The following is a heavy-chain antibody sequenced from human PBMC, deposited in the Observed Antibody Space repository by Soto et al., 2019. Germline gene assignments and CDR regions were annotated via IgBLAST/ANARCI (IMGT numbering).Heavy chain of an antibody. Sequence: ASVKVSCKVSGYTLTELSMHWVRQAPGKGLEWMGGFDPEDGETIYAQKFQGRVTMTEDTSTDTAYMELSSLRSEDTAVYYCATGVMLWFGEELCXDYWGQGTLVTVSS. V-gene: IGHV1-24*01. CDR1: GYTLTELS. CDR2: FDPEDGET. CDR3: ATGVMLWFGEELCXDY. D-gene: IGHD3-10*01. J-gene: IGHJ4*02.